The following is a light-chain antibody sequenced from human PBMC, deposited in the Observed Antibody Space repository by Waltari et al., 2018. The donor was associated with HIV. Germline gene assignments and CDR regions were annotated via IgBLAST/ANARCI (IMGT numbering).Light chain of an antibody. Sequence: QSALTQPASVSGSPGQSITISCTGTSSDIGAFIYVSWYQQHPGKAPKRMIYEVNNRPSGVSNRFSGSTSGNTASLTISGLQAEDEADYHCSSYTTSNTLVFGTGTKVTVL. CDR2: EVN. V-gene: IGLV2-14*01. CDR1: SSDIGAFIY. CDR3: SSYTTSNTLV. J-gene: IGLJ1*01.